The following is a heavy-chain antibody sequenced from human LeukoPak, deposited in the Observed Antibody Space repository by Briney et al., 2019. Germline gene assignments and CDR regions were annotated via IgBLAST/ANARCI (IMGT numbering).Heavy chain of an antibody. D-gene: IGHD6-13*01. J-gene: IGHJ5*02. Sequence: EASVKVSCKVSGYTLTELSMHWVRQAPGKGLGWMGGFDPEDGETIYAQKFQGRVTMTEDTSTDTAYMELSSLRSEDTAVYYCAASSWYGRYNWFDPWGQGTLVTVSS. V-gene: IGHV1-24*01. CDR2: FDPEDGET. CDR3: AASSWYGRYNWFDP. CDR1: GYTLTELS.